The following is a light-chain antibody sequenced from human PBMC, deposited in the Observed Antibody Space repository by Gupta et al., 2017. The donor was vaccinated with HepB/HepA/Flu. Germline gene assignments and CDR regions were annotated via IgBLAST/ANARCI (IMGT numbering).Light chain of an antibody. Sequence: DIQMTQSPSTLSASVGDRVTITCRASQSISSWLAWYQQKPGKAPKVLIYKASSVECGVPSRFSGSGSGTXFTLTIXSRQPDDFATYYCQHEDSCSITFGXGTQMDIK. CDR2: KAS. CDR1: QSISSW. CDR3: QHEDSCSIT. V-gene: IGKV1-5*03. J-gene: IGKJ5*01.